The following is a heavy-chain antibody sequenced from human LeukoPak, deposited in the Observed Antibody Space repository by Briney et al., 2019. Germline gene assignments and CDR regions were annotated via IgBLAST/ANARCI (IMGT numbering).Heavy chain of an antibody. D-gene: IGHD1-26*01. Sequence: ASVKVSCKASRYTFTGYYLHWVRQAHGQGLEWMGWINPNSGGTNYAQKFQGRVTMTRDTSISTAYMELSRLRSDDTAVYYCASQRWELFFDYWGQGTLVTVSS. J-gene: IGHJ4*02. CDR3: ASQRWELFFDY. V-gene: IGHV1-2*02. CDR1: RYTFTGYY. CDR2: INPNSGGT.